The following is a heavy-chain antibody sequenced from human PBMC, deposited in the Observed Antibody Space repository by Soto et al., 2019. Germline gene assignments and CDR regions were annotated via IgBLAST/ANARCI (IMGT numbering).Heavy chain of an antibody. V-gene: IGHV4-39*01. CDR3: ARPDHYYHFYY. J-gene: IGHJ4*02. CDR2: IYYTGST. CDR1: GGSIGSGPYY. Sequence: PSETLSLTCTVSGGSIGSGPYYWAWIRQPPGKGLEWIGTIYYTGSTYYNPSLKSRITMSVDTSKNHFSLRLNSVTAADTAVYYCARPDHYYHFYYWGLGTLVTVSS. D-gene: IGHD3-10*01.